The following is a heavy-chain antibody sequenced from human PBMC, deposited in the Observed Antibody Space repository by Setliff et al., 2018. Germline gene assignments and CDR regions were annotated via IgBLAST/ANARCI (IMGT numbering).Heavy chain of an antibody. Sequence: PSETLSLTCAVYGGSFSGYHWSWIRQAPGKGPEWIGSIYHSGSTYFNPSLKSRVTISVDTSKNQFSLKLNSVTAADTTVYYCARAVPRGATPDYWYFDLWGRGTLVTVSS. V-gene: IGHV4-34*01. CDR1: GGSFSGYH. D-gene: IGHD2-2*01. CDR3: ARAVPRGATPDYWYFDL. CDR2: IYHSGST. J-gene: IGHJ2*01.